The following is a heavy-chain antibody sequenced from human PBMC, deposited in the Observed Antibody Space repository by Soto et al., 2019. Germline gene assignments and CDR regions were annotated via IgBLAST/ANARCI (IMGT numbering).Heavy chain of an antibody. CDR1: GGSISSSSYF. CDR3: ARHPSDFWFDP. J-gene: IGHJ5*02. Sequence: PSETLSLTCTVSGGSISSSSYFWGWIRQPPGKGLEWIGSIYYSGSTYYNTSLKSRITVSVDTSKNQFYLKLNSVTAADTAVYYCARHPSDFWFDPWGQGTLVTVSS. D-gene: IGHD2-21*02. V-gene: IGHV4-39*01. CDR2: IYYSGST.